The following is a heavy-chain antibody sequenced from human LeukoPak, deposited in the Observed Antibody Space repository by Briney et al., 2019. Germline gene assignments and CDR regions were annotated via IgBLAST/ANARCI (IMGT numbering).Heavy chain of an antibody. CDR1: GFTLTGYY. D-gene: IGHD2-2*01. Sequence: ASVKVSCKASGFTLTGYYMHWVRQDPRQGLQWMGWIKPNSGDTDYAQKFQGSVTMTRDTSISTVYMELSSLRSDDTAVYYCARADSVPAGDYHYWYMDVWGKGTTVTVSS. CDR2: IKPNSGDT. V-gene: IGHV1-2*02. CDR3: ARADSVPAGDYHYWYMDV. J-gene: IGHJ6*03.